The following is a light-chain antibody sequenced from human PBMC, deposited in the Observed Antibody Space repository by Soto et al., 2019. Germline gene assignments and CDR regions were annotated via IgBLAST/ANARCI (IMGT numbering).Light chain of an antibody. CDR1: QGIRND. J-gene: IGKJ1*01. Sequence: AIQMTQSPSSLSASVGDRVTITCRASQGIRNDLGWYQQKPGKAPKLLIYAASSLQSGVPSRFSGSGSGTEFTLTINSLQPDDFATYYCQQYHIYSGTVGQGTKVDIK. CDR3: QQYHIYSGT. CDR2: AAS. V-gene: IGKV1-6*01.